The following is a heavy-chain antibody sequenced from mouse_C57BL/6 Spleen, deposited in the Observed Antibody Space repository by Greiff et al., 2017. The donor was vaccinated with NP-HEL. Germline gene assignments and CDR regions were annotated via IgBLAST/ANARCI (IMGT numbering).Heavy chain of an antibody. D-gene: IGHD1-1*01. CDR2: IHPNSGST. Sequence: QVQLQQPGAELVKPGASVKLSCKASGYTFTSYWMHWVKQRPGQGLEWIGMIHPNSGSTNYNEKFKSKATLTVDKSSSTAYMQLSSLTSEDSAVYYCARAEATTVVGYWGQGTTLTVSS. J-gene: IGHJ2*01. CDR3: ARAEATTVVGY. V-gene: IGHV1-64*01. CDR1: GYTFTSYW.